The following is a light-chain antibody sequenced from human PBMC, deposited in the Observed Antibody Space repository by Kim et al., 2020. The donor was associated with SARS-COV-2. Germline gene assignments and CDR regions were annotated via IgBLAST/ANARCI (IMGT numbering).Light chain of an antibody. CDR3: SSYTSSSTVV. CDR1: SSDVGGYNY. CDR2: DVS. J-gene: IGLJ2*01. Sequence: GQSITISCTGTSSDVGGYNYVSWYQQHPGKAPKLMIYDVSNRPSGVSNRFSGSKSGNTASLTISGLQAEDEADYYCSSYTSSSTVVFGGGTKLTVL. V-gene: IGLV2-14*03.